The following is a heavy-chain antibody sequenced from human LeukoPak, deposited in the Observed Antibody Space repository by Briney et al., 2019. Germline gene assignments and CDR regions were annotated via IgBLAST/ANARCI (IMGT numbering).Heavy chain of an antibody. CDR3: ARDSSSGRIDY. D-gene: IGHD6-13*01. J-gene: IGHJ4*02. Sequence: GGSLRLSCAASGFTLSSYWMHWVRQAPGKGLVWVSRISDGSSTNYADSVKGRFTISRDNSKNTLYLQMNSLRAEDTAVYYCARDSSSGRIDYWGQGTLVTVSS. CDR1: GFTLSSYW. CDR2: ISDGSST. V-gene: IGHV3-74*01.